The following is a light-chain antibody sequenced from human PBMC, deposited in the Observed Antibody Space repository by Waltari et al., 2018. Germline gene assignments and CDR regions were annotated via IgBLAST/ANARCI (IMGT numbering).Light chain of an antibody. J-gene: IGLJ3*02. CDR1: RNDIGSYNY. Sequence: QSALTQPRSVSGSPGQSVTISCTGTRNDIGSYNYVSWYQHHPGNAPKFIIFDVSKRPSGIPDRFSGSKSGKTASLTISGLQADDEADYYCCSYAGSYTWVFGGGTKVTVL. CDR2: DVS. V-gene: IGLV2-11*01. CDR3: CSYAGSYTWV.